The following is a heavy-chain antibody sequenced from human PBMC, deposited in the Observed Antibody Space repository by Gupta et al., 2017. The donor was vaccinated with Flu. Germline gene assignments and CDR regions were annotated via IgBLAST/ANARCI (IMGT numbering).Heavy chain of an antibody. Sequence: QVQLQQWGAGLLKPSETLSLTCAVDGGSFGGYYWSWIRQPPGKGLEWIGEIRHSGSTNYNPSLKSRVTISADPSKRQFSLTLTSVTAADTAVYYCAGYQLLYRFDPWGQGTLVTVSS. CDR1: GGSFGGYY. J-gene: IGHJ5*02. D-gene: IGHD2-2*02. CDR3: AGYQLLYRFDP. V-gene: IGHV4-34*01. CDR2: IRHSGST.